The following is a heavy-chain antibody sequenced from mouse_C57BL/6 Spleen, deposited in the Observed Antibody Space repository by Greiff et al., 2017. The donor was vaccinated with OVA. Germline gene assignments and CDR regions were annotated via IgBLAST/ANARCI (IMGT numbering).Heavy chain of an antibody. CDR1: GYTFTSYT. CDR3: ALYDGYLYAMDY. D-gene: IGHD2-3*01. Sequence: QVQLQQSGAELARPGASVKMSCKASGYTFTSYTMHWVKQRPGQGLEWIGYINPSSGYTKYNQKFKDKATLTADKSSSTAYMQLSSLTSEDSAVYYCALYDGYLYAMDYWGQGTSVTVSS. J-gene: IGHJ4*01. V-gene: IGHV1-4*01. CDR2: INPSSGYT.